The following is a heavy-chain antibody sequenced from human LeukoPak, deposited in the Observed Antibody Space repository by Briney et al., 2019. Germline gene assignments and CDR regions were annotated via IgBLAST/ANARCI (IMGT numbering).Heavy chain of an antibody. CDR2: INHSGSA. Sequence: SETLSLTCGVYGGSFSNYYWSWIRQPPGKGLEWLGEINHSGSANYNASLKSRVTISVDTSKKQFSLKLSSVTAADTAVYYCARGSVRCDPWGQGTLVTVSS. V-gene: IGHV4-34*01. CDR3: ARGSVRCDP. CDR1: GGSFSNYY. J-gene: IGHJ5*02.